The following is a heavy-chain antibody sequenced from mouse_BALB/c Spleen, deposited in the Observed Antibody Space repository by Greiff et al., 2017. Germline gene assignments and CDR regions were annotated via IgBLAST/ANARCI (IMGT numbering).Heavy chain of an antibody. Sequence: VQLQQPGAELVMPGASVKMSCKASGYTFTDYWMHWVKQRPGQGLEWIGAIDTSDSYTSYNQKFKGKATLTVDESSSTAYMQLSSLTSEDSAVYYCARRQLFYAMDYWGQGTSVTVSS. CDR3: ARRQLFYAMDY. V-gene: IGHV1-69*01. D-gene: IGHD4-1*02. CDR1: GYTFTDYW. J-gene: IGHJ4*01. CDR2: IDTSDSYT.